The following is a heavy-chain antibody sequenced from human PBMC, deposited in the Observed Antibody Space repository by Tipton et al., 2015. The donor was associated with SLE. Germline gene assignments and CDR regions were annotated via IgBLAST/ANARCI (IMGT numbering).Heavy chain of an antibody. V-gene: IGHV4-34*01. D-gene: IGHD3-10*01. CDR3: ARGRKYGSGTYYKYYFDY. Sequence: AGLVKPSETLSLTCTVSGGSISSYYWTWIRHPPGKGLEWIGEINHFGSTNYNPSLKSRVTISVDTSKNQFSLKLSSVTAADTAVYYCARGRKYGSGTYYKYYFDYWGQGTLVTVSS. CDR1: GGSISSYY. J-gene: IGHJ4*02. CDR2: INHFGST.